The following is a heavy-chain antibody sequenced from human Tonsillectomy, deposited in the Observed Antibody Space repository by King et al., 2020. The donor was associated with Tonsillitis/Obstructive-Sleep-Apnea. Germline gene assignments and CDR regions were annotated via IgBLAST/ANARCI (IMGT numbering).Heavy chain of an antibody. J-gene: IGHJ5*02. Sequence: QLVQSGAEVKKPGSAVKVSCKASGGTFSSYGINWVRQAPGKGLEWMGGNIPIFGTSNYAQNFQGRVTMTADESTSTSYMELSSLRSEDTAVYFCARGLGYCSGTSCYNWFDPWGQGTLVTVSS. V-gene: IGHV1-69*01. CDR2: NIPIFGTS. CDR3: ARGLGYCSGTSCYNWFDP. D-gene: IGHD2-2*01. CDR1: GGTFSSYG.